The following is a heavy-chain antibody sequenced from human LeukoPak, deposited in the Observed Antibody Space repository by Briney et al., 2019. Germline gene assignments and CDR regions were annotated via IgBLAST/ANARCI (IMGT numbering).Heavy chain of an antibody. CDR2: INHSGST. CDR3: ARHSVGRRWLQLGDWFDP. Sequence: SETLSLTCAVYGGSFSGYYWSWIRQPPGKGLEWIGEINHSGSTNYNPSLKSRVTISVDTSKNQFSLKLSSVTAADTAVYYCARHSVGRRWLQLGDWFDPWGQGTLVAGSS. V-gene: IGHV4-34*01. CDR1: GGSFSGYY. J-gene: IGHJ5*02. D-gene: IGHD5-24*01.